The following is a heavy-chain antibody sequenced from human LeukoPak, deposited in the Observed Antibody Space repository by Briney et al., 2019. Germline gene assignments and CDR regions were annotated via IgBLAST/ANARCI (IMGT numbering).Heavy chain of an antibody. V-gene: IGHV3-33*06. CDR1: GFTFSSYG. D-gene: IGHD5-18*01. CDR3: AKALIPRDTAMVKGY. Sequence: PGGSLRLSCAASGFTFSSYGMHWVRQAPGKGLDWVAVIWYDGSIKSYADSVKGRFTISRDNSKNTLYLQMNSLRAEDTAVYYCAKALIPRDTAMVKGYWGQGTLVTVSS. J-gene: IGHJ4*02. CDR2: IWYDGSIK.